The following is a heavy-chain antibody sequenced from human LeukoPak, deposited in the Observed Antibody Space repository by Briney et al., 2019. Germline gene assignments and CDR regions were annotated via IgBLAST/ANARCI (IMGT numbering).Heavy chain of an antibody. CDR1: GGSISSSSYY. Sequence: SETLSLTCTVSGGSISSSSYYWGWIRQPPGKGLEWIGSIYYSGSTYYNPSLKSRVTISVDTSKNQFSLRVTSVTAADTAVYYCASLDSGWATGDWFDPWGQGTLVTVSS. CDR2: IYYSGST. J-gene: IGHJ5*02. CDR3: ASLDSGWATGDWFDP. V-gene: IGHV4-39*07. D-gene: IGHD6-19*01.